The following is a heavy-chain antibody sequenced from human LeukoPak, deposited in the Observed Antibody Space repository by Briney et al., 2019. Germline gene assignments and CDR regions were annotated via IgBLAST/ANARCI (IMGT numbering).Heavy chain of an antibody. CDR2: IYYSGST. J-gene: IGHJ6*03. V-gene: IGHV4-59*11. CDR1: GGSISSHY. CDR3: ASQSSSWYGAAYYYYMDV. D-gene: IGHD6-13*01. Sequence: PSETLSLTCTVSGGSISSHYWSWIRQPPGKGLERIGYIYYSGSTNYNPSLKSRVTISVDTSKNQFSLKLSSVSAADTAVYCCASQSSSWYGAAYYYYMDVWGKGTTVTVSS.